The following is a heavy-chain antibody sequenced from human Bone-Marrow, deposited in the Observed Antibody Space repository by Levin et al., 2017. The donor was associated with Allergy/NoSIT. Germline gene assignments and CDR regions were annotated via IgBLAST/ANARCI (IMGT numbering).Heavy chain of an antibody. Sequence: ASGPTLVKPTQTVTLTCTFSGFSLNAGGLGVAWIRQPPGEALEWLALIYWNDDKRYNPSLNSRFAISKDTSRNQVVLTMTNLDPVDTATYYCAREHQGGFDYWGQGTLVSVSS. CDR1: GFSLNAGGLG. V-gene: IGHV2-5*01. CDR3: AREHQGGFDY. J-gene: IGHJ4*02. D-gene: IGHD1-26*01. CDR2: IYWNDDK.